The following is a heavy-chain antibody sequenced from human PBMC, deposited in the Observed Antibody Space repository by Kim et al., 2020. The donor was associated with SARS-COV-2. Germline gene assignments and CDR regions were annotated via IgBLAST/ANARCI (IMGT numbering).Heavy chain of an antibody. D-gene: IGHD4-17*01. Sequence: SETLSLTCAVSGGSISSGDYYWSWIRQPPGKGLEWIGFIYYSGSTYYNPSLKSRVIISVDTSRNQFSLKLSSVTAADTAVYYCARKRNYGGNPFDHWGQG. V-gene: IGHV4-30-4*01. CDR2: IYYSGST. J-gene: IGHJ4*02. CDR1: GGSISSGDYY. CDR3: ARKRNYGGNPFDH.